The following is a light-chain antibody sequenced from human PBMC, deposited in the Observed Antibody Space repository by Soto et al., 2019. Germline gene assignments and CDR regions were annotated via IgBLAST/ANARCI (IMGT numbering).Light chain of an antibody. CDR2: GAT. CDR1: QSVSSSH. Sequence: EIVLTQSPGTLSLSPGERATLSCGASQSVSSSHLAWYQQNPGQAPRLLIYGATSRATGIPDRFSGSGSGTDFTLTISRLEPEDFAVYYCQQYGTSAGTFGQGTKVDIK. CDR3: QQYGTSAGT. J-gene: IGKJ1*01. V-gene: IGKV3-20*01.